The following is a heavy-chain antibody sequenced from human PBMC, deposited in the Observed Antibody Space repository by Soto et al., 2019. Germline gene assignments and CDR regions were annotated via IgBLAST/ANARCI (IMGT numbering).Heavy chain of an antibody. V-gene: IGHV3-23*01. Sequence: GGSLRLSCAASGFTFSSYAMSWVRQAPGKGLEWVSSMTASDGSTFYADSVKGRFTISRDNSKNMLYLQMNGLRAEDTAIYYCAKSRWELLAWGQGTLVTVSS. CDR2: MTASDGST. CDR1: GFTFSSYA. CDR3: AKSRWELLA. D-gene: IGHD1-26*01. J-gene: IGHJ5*02.